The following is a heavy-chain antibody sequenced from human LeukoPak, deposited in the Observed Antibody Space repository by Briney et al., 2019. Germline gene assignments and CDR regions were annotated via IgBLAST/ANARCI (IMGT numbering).Heavy chain of an antibody. CDR2: IYPGDSDT. J-gene: IGHJ4*02. CDR3: ARQWDLLSRPFDY. D-gene: IGHD2/OR15-2a*01. V-gene: IGHV5-51*01. Sequence: GESLKISCQGSGYSFSSFWIGWVRHIPAKGLEWMGIIYPGDSDTRYSPSFQGQVTISADKSISTAYLQWSSLKASDTAMYYCARQWDLLSRPFDYWGQGTLVTVSS. CDR1: GYSFSSFW.